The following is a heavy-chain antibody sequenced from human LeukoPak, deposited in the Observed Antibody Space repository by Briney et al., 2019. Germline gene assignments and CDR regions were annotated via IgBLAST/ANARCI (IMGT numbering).Heavy chain of an antibody. CDR2: IRYDGSNK. CDR3: ARDRGDSIVGSDFDS. J-gene: IGHJ4*02. Sequence: PGGSLRLSCAASGFTFSNYAMHWVRQAPGKGLEWVAFIRYDGSNKYYADSVKGRFIISRDNAKNSVYLQMNSLRAEDTAVYYCARDRGDSIVGSDFDSWGQGTLVTVSS. D-gene: IGHD1-26*01. V-gene: IGHV3-30*02. CDR1: GFTFSNYA.